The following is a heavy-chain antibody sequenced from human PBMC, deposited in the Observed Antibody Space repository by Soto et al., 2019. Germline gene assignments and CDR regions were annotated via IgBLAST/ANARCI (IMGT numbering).Heavy chain of an antibody. CDR1: GYTFSNFW. CDR2: IYPGDSGT. Sequence: GESLKISCQCSGYTFSNFWIAWVRQLPGKGLEYMGIIYPGDSGTRYSPSFHGKVTISADRSIGTAYLQWSSLEASDSAFYFCARSPRSSPYFAYWGQGALVTVSS. V-gene: IGHV5-51*01. D-gene: IGHD6-13*01. J-gene: IGHJ4*02. CDR3: ARSPRSSPYFAY.